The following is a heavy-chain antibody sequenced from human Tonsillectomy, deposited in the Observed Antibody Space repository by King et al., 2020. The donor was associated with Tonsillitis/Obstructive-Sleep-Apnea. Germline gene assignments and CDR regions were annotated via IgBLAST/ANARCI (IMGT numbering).Heavy chain of an antibody. V-gene: IGHV3-23*04. J-gene: IGHJ4*02. CDR3: AKEVADYGDYYFFDY. CDR1: GFTVSRLA. D-gene: IGHD4-17*01. Sequence: VQLVEAGGGLVQPGGSLRRSCSASGFTVSRLAMSWVRQAPGEGLEWVSTIIGRGGSTYYADSGKGRFTMSRDSSKNTLYLQMNSLRAEDTAVYYCAKEVADYGDYYFFDYWGQGTLVTVSS. CDR2: IIGRGGST.